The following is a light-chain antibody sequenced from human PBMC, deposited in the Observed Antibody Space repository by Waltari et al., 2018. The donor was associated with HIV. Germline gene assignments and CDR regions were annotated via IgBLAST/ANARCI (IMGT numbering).Light chain of an antibody. CDR2: GNS. V-gene: IGLV1-40*01. CDR3: QSYDRSLSAWV. J-gene: IGLJ3*02. Sequence: QSVLAQPPSVSGAPGQRVTISCTGSSSNIGADYHVYWYQHRPGTAPKLLIYGNSNRPSGVPNRFSGSKSDTSASLAITGLQAEDEADYYCQSYDRSLSAWVFGGGTRLNVL. CDR1: SSNIGADYH.